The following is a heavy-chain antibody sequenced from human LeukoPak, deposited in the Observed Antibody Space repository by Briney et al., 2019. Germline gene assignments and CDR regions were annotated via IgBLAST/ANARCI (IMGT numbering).Heavy chain of an antibody. V-gene: IGHV4-59*01. CDR1: GGSISSYY. CDR3: AREGKDYDILTGYWNWFDP. D-gene: IGHD3-9*01. Sequence: SETLSLTCTASGGSISSYYWSWIRQPPGKGLEWIGYIYYSGSTNYNPSLKSRVTISVDTSKNQFSLKLSSVTAADTAVYYCAREGKDYDILTGYWNWFDPWGQGTLVTVSS. CDR2: IYYSGST. J-gene: IGHJ5*02.